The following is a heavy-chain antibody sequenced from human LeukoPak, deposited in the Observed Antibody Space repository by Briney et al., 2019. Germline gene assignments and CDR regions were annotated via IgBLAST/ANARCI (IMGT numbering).Heavy chain of an antibody. V-gene: IGHV1-2*02. Sequence: ASVNVSCKASVYTFTDYYIHWMRQAPGQGLEWMGWINPKRGVTTYAQKFQGRVTMTRDTSITTAYMELTRLRSDDTTIYYCARERNYGDYGNAFDVWGQGTKVTVSS. J-gene: IGHJ3*01. CDR2: INPKRGVT. CDR3: ARERNYGDYGNAFDV. D-gene: IGHD4-17*01. CDR1: VYTFTDYY.